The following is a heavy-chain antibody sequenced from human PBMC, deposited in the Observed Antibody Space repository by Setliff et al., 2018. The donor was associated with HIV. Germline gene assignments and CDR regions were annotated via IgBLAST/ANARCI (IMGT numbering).Heavy chain of an antibody. CDR2: IKQDGSEI. CDR1: GFTFSNYW. CDR3: ANLWELGA. Sequence: GGSLRLSCAASGFTFSNYWMDWVRQAPGKGLEWVATIKQDGSEIYYMDSVKGRFTISRDNARTSLYLEMSSLRDEDTAVYLCANLWELGAWGQGTLVTVSS. V-gene: IGHV3-7*03. D-gene: IGHD3-16*01. J-gene: IGHJ5*02.